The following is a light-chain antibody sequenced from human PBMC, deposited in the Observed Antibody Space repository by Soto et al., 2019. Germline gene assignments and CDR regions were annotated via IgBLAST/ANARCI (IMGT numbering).Light chain of an antibody. J-gene: IGKJ4*01. CDR1: QDIYYW. Sequence: IQLTQSPSSVSASVGDRVTITCRASQDIYYWLAWYRQRPGRAPELLVYTASTLFGGVPSRFSGSGSGTDFTLTISSLQPEDFASYYCQQIHSFPPTFGGGAKVEFK. V-gene: IGKV1-12*01. CDR2: TAS. CDR3: QQIHSFPPT.